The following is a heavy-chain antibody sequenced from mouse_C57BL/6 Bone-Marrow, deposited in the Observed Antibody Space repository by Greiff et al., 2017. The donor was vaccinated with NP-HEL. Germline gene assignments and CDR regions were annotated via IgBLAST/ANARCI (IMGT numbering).Heavy chain of an antibody. J-gene: IGHJ4*01. V-gene: IGHV1-50*01. CDR3: AIYGNYVDYAMDY. CDR2: IDPSDSYT. Sequence: VQLQQPGAELVKPGASVKLSCKASGYTFTSYWMQWVKQRPGQGLEWIGEIDPSDSYTNYNQKFKGKATLTVDTSSSTAYMQLSSLTSEDSAVYYCAIYGNYVDYAMDYWGQGTSVTVSS. D-gene: IGHD2-1*01. CDR1: GYTFTSYW.